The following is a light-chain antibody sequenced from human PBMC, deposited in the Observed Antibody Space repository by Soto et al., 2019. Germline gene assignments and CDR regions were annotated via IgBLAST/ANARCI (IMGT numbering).Light chain of an antibody. CDR2: GAS. J-gene: IGKJ1*01. CDR3: QQYGSSYGT. Sequence: ELVWTQSPVTLSLSPGERATLSCRASQSVSSSYLAWYQQKPGQAPRLLIYGASSRATGIPDRFSGSGSGTDFTLTISRLEPEDFAVYYCQQYGSSYGTFGQGTKVDIK. CDR1: QSVSSSY. V-gene: IGKV3-20*01.